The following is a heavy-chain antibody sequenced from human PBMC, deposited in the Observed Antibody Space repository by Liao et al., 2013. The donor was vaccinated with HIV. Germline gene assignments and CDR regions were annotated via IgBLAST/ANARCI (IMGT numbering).Heavy chain of an antibody. CDR3: ARGRIAARHHY. Sequence: QLQESGAGLLKPSETLSLTCAVYGGSFSGYYWSWIRQPPGKGLEWIGEINHSGTTNYNPSLKSRVTISVDTSKNQFSLKLSSVTAADTAVYYCARGRIAARHHYWGQGTLVTVSS. D-gene: IGHD6-6*01. CDR1: GGSFSGYY. V-gene: IGHV4-34*01. CDR2: INHSGTT. J-gene: IGHJ4*02.